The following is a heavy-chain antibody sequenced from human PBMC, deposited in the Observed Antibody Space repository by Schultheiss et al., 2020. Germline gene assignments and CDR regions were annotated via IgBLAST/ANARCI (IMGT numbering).Heavy chain of an antibody. CDR3: ARGGTVTTYYYYGMDV. Sequence: GGSLRLSCAASGFTFSNYWMHWVRQAPGKGLVWVSRINSDGSSTSYADSVKGRLTISRDNAKNTLYLQMNSLRAEDTAVYYCARGGTVTTYYYYGMDVWGQGTTVTVSS. V-gene: IGHV3-74*01. J-gene: IGHJ6*02. D-gene: IGHD4-17*01. CDR1: GFTFSNYW. CDR2: INSDGSST.